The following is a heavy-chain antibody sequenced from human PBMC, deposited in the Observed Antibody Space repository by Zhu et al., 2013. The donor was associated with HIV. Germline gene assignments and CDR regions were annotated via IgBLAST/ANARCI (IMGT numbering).Heavy chain of an antibody. V-gene: IGHV1-18*01. J-gene: IGHJ6*02. CDR2: ISAYNGNT. D-gene: IGHD2-15*01. Sequence: QVQLVQSGAEVKKPGASVKVSCKASGYTFTSYGISWVRQAPGQGLEWMGWISAYNGNTNYAQKLQGRVTMTTDTSTSTAYMELRSLRSDDTAVYYCARSRCSGGSCYFTYYYGMDVWGQGTTVTVSS. CDR3: ARSRCSGGSCYFTYYYGMDV. CDR1: GYTFTSYG.